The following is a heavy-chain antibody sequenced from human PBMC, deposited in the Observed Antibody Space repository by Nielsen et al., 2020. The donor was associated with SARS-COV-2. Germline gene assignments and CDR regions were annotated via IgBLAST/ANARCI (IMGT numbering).Heavy chain of an antibody. V-gene: IGHV3-13*01. J-gene: IGHJ6*02. CDR1: GFTFSSYD. Sequence: GESLKISCAASGFTFSSYDMHWVRQAPGKGLEWVSAIGTAGDTYYPGSVKGRFTISRENAKNSLYLQMNSLRAGDTAVYYCARAGYSSGWYYYYGMDVWGQGTTVTVSS. CDR2: IGTAGDT. D-gene: IGHD6-19*01. CDR3: ARAGYSSGWYYYYGMDV.